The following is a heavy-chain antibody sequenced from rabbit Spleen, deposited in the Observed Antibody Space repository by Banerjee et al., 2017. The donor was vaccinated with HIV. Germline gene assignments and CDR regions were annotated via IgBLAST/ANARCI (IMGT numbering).Heavy chain of an antibody. V-gene: IGHV1S45*01. CDR1: GFSFSNKAV. CDR2: IDTGSSGFT. CDR3: ARDTSSSFSSYGMDL. Sequence: QEQLVESGGGLVKPEGSLKLSCTASGFSFSNKAVMCWVRQAPGKGLEWIACIDTGSSGFTYFATWAKGRFTCSKTSSTTVTLQMTSLTAADTATYFCARDTSSSFSSYGMDLWGQGTLVTVS. D-gene: IGHD1-1*01. J-gene: IGHJ6*01.